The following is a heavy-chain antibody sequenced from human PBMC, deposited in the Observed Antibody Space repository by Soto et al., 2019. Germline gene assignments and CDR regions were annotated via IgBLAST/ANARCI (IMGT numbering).Heavy chain of an antibody. CDR1: GYTFTSYG. CDR3: ASRPDQYSSSFWSPFDY. D-gene: IGHD6-6*01. CDR2: ISAYNGNT. J-gene: IGHJ4*02. Sequence: GASVKVSCKASGYTFTSYGISWVRQAPGQGLEWMGWISAYNGNTNYAQKLQGRVTMTTDTSTSTAYMELRSLRSDDTAVYYCASRPDQYSSSFWSPFDYWGQGTLVTVSS. V-gene: IGHV1-18*01.